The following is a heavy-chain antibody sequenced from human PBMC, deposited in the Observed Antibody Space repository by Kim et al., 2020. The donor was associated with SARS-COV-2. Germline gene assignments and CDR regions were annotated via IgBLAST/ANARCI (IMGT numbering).Heavy chain of an antibody. Sequence: ASVKVSCKASGYTFTGYYMHWVRQAPGQGLEWMGRINPNSGGTNYAQKFQGRVTMTRDTSISTAYMELSRLRSDDTAVYYCARDVGVNPVTTSPYYYYYGMDVWGQGTTVTVSS. CDR2: INPNSGGT. CDR3: ARDVGVNPVTTSPYYYYYGMDV. D-gene: IGHD4-4*01. J-gene: IGHJ6*02. CDR1: GYTFTGYY. V-gene: IGHV1-2*06.